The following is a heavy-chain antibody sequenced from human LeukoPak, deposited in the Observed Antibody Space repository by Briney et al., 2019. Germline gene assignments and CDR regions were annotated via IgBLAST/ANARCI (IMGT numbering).Heavy chain of an antibody. V-gene: IGHV3-20*04. J-gene: IGHJ4*02. CDR1: GFTFDDYG. CDR3: ARDLGDYPLDY. CDR2: INWNGDNT. D-gene: IGHD4-11*01. Sequence: PGGSLRHSCAASGFTFDDYGMSWVRQAPGKGLEWVSNINWNGDNTDYADSVKGRFTISRDNAKTSLYLQMNSLRAEDTALYYCARDLGDYPLDYWGQGTLVTVSS.